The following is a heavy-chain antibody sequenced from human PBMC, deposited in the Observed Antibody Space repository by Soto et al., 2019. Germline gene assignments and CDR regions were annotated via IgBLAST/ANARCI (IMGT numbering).Heavy chain of an antibody. CDR2: IYYTGST. D-gene: IGHD3-22*01. Sequence: SETQSLTCTFSGFSVISGSYYWSWIRQPPGKGLEWIGYIYYTGSTNYNPSLKSRVNISIDTSKIQFSLKLSSVTAADTAVYYCARVPLTYYYDTSGRVRYYFDYWGQGTLVTVSS. CDR1: GFSVISGSYY. J-gene: IGHJ4*02. V-gene: IGHV4-61*01. CDR3: ARVPLTYYYDTSGRVRYYFDY.